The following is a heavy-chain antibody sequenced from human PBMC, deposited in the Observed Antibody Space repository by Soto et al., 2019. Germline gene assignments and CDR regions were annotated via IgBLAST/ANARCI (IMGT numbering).Heavy chain of an antibody. CDR1: GFTFSSYW. V-gene: IGHV3-7*01. J-gene: IGHJ6*03. CDR3: ARSYEDYYYYYYMDV. Sequence: GSLRLSCAASGFTFSSYWMSWVRQAPGKGLEWVANIKQDGSEKYYVDSVKGRFTISRDNAKNSLYLQMNSLRAEDTAVYYCARSYEDYYYYYYMDVWGKVTTVTVSS. D-gene: IGHD3-22*01. CDR2: IKQDGSEK.